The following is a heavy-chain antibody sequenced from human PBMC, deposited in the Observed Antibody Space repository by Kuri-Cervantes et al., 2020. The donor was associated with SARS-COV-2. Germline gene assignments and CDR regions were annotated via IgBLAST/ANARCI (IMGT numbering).Heavy chain of an antibody. Sequence: GESLKISCAASGFTFSSYWMSWVRQAPGKGLEWVGFIRSKAYGGTTEYAASVKGRFTISRDDSKSIAYLQMNSLKTEDTAVYYCTRDDFWSGYYSYWGQGTLVTVSS. V-gene: IGHV3-49*04. CDR3: TRDDFWSGYYSY. CDR2: IRSKAYGGTT. CDR1: GFTFSSYW. D-gene: IGHD3-3*01. J-gene: IGHJ4*02.